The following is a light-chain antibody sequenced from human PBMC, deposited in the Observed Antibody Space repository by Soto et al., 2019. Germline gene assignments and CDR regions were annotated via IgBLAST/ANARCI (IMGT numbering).Light chain of an antibody. CDR3: CSHAGSYTYV. CDR1: SSDVGGYNY. J-gene: IGLJ1*01. CDR2: DVT. V-gene: IGLV2-11*01. Sequence: QSVLTQPRSVSGSPGQSLTISCTGTSSDVGGYNYVSWYQQYPGKVPKLMIYDVTKRPSGVPDRVSGSKSGNTASLTISGLQAEDEADYYCCSHAGSYTYVLGTGTKVTVL.